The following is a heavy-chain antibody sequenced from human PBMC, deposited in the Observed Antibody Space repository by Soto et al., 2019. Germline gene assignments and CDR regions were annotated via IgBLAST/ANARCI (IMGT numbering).Heavy chain of an antibody. CDR3: ARGGSTGWFFFDF. V-gene: IGHV3-23*01. J-gene: IGHJ4*02. D-gene: IGHD6-19*01. Sequence: VETIRLPRTASEFTFIYYAMNRVRRIPGKGPEWVASTPGSDGTSYYADSVKGRFTISRDNSKNTLYFDLNSLTAEDTAMYYCARGGSTGWFFFDFWGQGTQVTVSS. CDR1: EFTFIYYA. CDR2: TPGSDGTS.